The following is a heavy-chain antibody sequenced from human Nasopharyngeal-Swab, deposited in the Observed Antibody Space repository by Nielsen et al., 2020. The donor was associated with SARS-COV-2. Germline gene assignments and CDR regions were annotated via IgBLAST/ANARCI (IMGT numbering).Heavy chain of an antibody. CDR3: ATVKTYYYDSSGDRGDAFDI. J-gene: IGHJ3*02. D-gene: IGHD3-22*01. CDR1: GGTFSSYA. Sequence: SVKVSCKASGGTFSSYAISWVRQAPGQGLEWMGGTIPIFGTANYAQKFQGRVTITADKSTSTAYMELSSLRSEDTAVYYCATVKTYYYDSSGDRGDAFDIWGQGTMVTVSS. CDR2: TIPIFGTA. V-gene: IGHV1-69*06.